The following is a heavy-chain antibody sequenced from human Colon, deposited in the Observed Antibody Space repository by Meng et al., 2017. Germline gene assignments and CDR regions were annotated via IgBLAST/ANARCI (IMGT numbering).Heavy chain of an antibody. CDR2: IYQSGST. CDR3: ARVPTTVDPFES. J-gene: IGHJ4*02. D-gene: IGHD4-23*01. V-gene: IGHV4-4*02. Sequence: QGLLQESGPGLGKPSGPLSLTCTVSGGSISSNNWWSWVRQSPGRGLEWIGEIYQSGSTNYSPSLKSRVTISLDKSKNQFSLKVSYMTAADTAVYFCARVPTTVDPFESWGQGTLVTVSS. CDR1: GGSISSNNW.